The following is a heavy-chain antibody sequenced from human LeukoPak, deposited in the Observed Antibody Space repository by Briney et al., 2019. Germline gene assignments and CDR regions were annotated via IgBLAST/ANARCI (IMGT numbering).Heavy chain of an antibody. CDR3: ARVGYSGYDIDY. V-gene: IGHV3-48*03. D-gene: IGHD5-12*01. J-gene: IGHJ4*02. CDR1: GFTFSTYE. Sequence: GGSLRLSCAASGFTFSTYEMNWVRQAPGKGPEWVSYISSSGSTIYYADSVKGRFTISRDNAKNSLYLQMNSLRAEDTAVYYCARVGYSGYDIDYWGQGTLVTVSS. CDR2: ISSSGSTI.